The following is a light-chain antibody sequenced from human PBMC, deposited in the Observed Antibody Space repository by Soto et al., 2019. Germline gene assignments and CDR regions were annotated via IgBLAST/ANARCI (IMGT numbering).Light chain of an antibody. Sequence: QSVLTQPPSASGTPGHRVTISCSESSSNIGSNTVNWYQQLPGMAPKLLIYSNNQRPSGVPDRFSGSKSGTSASLAISGLQSEDEADYYCAAWDDSLNGFYVFGTGTKVTVL. CDR1: SSNIGSNT. J-gene: IGLJ1*01. CDR2: SNN. V-gene: IGLV1-44*01. CDR3: AAWDDSLNGFYV.